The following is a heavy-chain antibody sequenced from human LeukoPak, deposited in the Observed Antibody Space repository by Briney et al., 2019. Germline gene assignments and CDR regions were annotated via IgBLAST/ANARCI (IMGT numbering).Heavy chain of an antibody. CDR3: AKDSGGYSSSSFGS. CDR1: GFTFSDYY. CDR2: ISGSGGTT. D-gene: IGHD6-13*01. V-gene: IGHV3-23*01. Sequence: GGSLRLSCAASGFTFSDYYMSWIRQAPGKGLEWVAAISGSGGTTYYADSVKGRFTITRDNSKNTLYLQMNGLRAEDTAMYHCAKDSGGYSSSSFGSWGQGTLVSVSS. J-gene: IGHJ4*02.